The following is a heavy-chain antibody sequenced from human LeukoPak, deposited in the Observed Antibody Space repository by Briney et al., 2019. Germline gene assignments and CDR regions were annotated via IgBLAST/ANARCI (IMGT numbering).Heavy chain of an antibody. CDR2: ITSSRSYT. CDR3: ARAPSAVAGMLDY. V-gene: IGHV3-11*06. D-gene: IGHD6-19*01. J-gene: IGHJ4*02. Sequence: GGSLRLSCAASGFIFSDYYMSWLRQAPGKGLEGGSYITSSRSYTNYADSVKGRFTISRDNAKNSLYLQMNSLRAEDTAVYYCARAPSAVAGMLDYWGQGTLVTVSS. CDR1: GFIFSDYY.